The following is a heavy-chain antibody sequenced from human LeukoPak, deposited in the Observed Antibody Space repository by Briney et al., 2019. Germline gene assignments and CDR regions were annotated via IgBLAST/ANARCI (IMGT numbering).Heavy chain of an antibody. CDR1: GGTFSSYA. J-gene: IGHJ4*02. CDR3: ARDSAWGPEFDY. Sequence: ASVKVSCKASGGTFSSYAISWVRQAPGQGLEWMGGIIPIFGTANYAQKFQGRVTITTDESTSTAYMELSSLRSEDTAVYYCARDSAWGPEFDYWGQGTLVTVSS. D-gene: IGHD7-27*01. CDR2: IIPIFGTA. V-gene: IGHV1-69*05.